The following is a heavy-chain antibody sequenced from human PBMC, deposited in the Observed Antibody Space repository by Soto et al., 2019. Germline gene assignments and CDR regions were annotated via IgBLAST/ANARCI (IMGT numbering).Heavy chain of an antibody. CDR3: ASDQCSGASSYAGY. V-gene: IGHV3-30-3*01. Sequence: GGSLRLSCAASGFTFSGYAMRWVRQAPGKGLEWVAVISYDGSNKYYADSVKGRFTISRDNSKNTLYLQMNSLRAEDTAVYYCASDQCSGASSYAGYWGQGALVTVSS. CDR1: GFTFSGYA. CDR2: ISYDGSNK. J-gene: IGHJ4*02. D-gene: IGHD2-15*01.